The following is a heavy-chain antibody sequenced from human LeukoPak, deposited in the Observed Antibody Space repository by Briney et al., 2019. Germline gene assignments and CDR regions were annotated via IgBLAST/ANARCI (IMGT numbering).Heavy chain of an antibody. J-gene: IGHJ2*01. Sequence: PGTSLRLSCAASGFTVSSNYMSWVRQAPGKGLEWVSFIYSDGTTYYADSVKGRFTISRHNSKNTLYLQMNTLRAEDTAVYYCARSNWYFDVWGRGTLVTVSS. V-gene: IGHV3-53*04. CDR1: GFTVSSNY. CDR3: ARSNWYFDV. CDR2: IYSDGTT.